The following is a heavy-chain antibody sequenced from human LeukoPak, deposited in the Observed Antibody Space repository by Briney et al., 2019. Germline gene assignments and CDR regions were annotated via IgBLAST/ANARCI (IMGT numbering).Heavy chain of an antibody. CDR3: AKALGYSSRHFDY. J-gene: IGHJ4*02. D-gene: IGHD6-13*01. CDR2: ISGSGGST. CDR1: GFTFSSYA. Sequence: QSGGSLRLSCAASGFTFSSYAMSWVRQAPGKGLEWVSAISGSGGSTYYADSVKGRFTISRDNSKNTLYLQMNSLRAEDTAVYYCAKALGYSSRHFDYWGQGTLVTVSS. V-gene: IGHV3-23*01.